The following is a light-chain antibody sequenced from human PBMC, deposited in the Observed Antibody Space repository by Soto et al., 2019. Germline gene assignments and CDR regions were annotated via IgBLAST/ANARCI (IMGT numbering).Light chain of an antibody. Sequence: DIQMTQSPSSLSASIGDRVNFTCRASQSVNSWLAWYRQKPGKAPELLISKTSTLASGAPSRFSGSGSGTDFTLTLSGLQPTDFATYYCQQYHRYPYTFGQGTNLEIK. CDR3: QQYHRYPYT. J-gene: IGKJ2*01. V-gene: IGKV1-5*03. CDR1: QSVNSW. CDR2: KTS.